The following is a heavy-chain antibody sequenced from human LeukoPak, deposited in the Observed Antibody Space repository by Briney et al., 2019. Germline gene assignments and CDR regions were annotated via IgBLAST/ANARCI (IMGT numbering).Heavy chain of an antibody. D-gene: IGHD5-24*01. CDR3: ARNVEMASLDY. J-gene: IGHJ4*02. CDR2: IIPIFGTA. V-gene: IGHV1-69*05. CDR1: GGTFSSYA. Sequence: SVKVSCKASGGTFSSYAISWVRQAPRQGLEWMGRIIPIFGTANYAQKLQGRVTITTDETTSTAYMELSSLRSEDTAVYYCARNVEMASLDYWGQGTLVTVSS.